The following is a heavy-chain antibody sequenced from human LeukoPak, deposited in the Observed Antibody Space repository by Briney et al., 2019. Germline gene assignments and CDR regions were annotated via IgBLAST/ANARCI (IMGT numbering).Heavy chain of an antibody. CDR2: IYYSGST. J-gene: IGHJ4*02. CDR3: ARKDPGYSGYSDFDY. CDR1: GGSISSSNW. Sequence: SGTLSLTCAVSGGSISSSNWWSWVRQPPGKGLEWIGSIYYSGSTYYNPSLKSRLTISLDTSKNQFSLKLSSVTAADTAVYYCARKDPGYSGYSDFDYWGQGTLVTVSS. D-gene: IGHD5-12*01. V-gene: IGHV4-4*02.